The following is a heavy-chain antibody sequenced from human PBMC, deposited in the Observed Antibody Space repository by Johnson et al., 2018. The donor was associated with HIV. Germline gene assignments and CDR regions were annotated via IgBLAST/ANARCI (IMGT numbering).Heavy chain of an antibody. CDR2: ISYDGSNN. J-gene: IGHJ3*02. D-gene: IGHD4-23*01. CDR1: GFTFSSYA. CDR3: AKDLGDYGGNYAFDI. V-gene: IGHV3-30-3*01. Sequence: QVQLVESGGGLVQPGGSLRLSCAASGFTFSSYAMHWVRQAPGKGLEWVAVISYDGSNNYYADSVKGRFTISRDNSKNTLYLQMNSLRAEDTAVYYCAKDLGDYGGNYAFDIWGQGTMVTVSS.